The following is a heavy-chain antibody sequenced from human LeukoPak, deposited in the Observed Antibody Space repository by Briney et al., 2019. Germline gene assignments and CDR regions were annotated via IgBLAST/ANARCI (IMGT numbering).Heavy chain of an antibody. CDR2: INPSGGST. CDR1: GYTFTSYY. V-gene: IGHV1-46*01. CDR3: ARERSSSPHYYYYMDV. Sequence: RASVKVSCKASGYTFTSYYMHWVRQAPGQGLEWMGIINPSGGSTSYAQMFQGRVTMTRDTSTSTVYMELSSLRSEDTAVYYCARERSSSPHYYYYMDVWGKGTTVTVSS. J-gene: IGHJ6*03. D-gene: IGHD6-6*01.